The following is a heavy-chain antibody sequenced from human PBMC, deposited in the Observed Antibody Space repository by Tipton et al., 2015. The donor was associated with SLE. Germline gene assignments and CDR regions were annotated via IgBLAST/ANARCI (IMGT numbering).Heavy chain of an antibody. CDR1: GGSLSNYY. CDR3: ARRGWVDAFDI. J-gene: IGHJ3*02. D-gene: IGHD6-19*01. CDR2: IYSSRIT. Sequence: TLSLTCTASGGSLSNYYWTWMRQPAGKGLEYIGRIYSSRITNYNPSLKSRVTMSVDTSKTQFSLKLTSVTAADTAIYYCARRGWVDAFDIWGQGTMVIVSS. V-gene: IGHV4-4*07.